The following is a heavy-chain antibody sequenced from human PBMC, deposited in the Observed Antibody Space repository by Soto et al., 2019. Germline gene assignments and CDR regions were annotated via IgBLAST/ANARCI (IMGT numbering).Heavy chain of an antibody. CDR1: EFTISSYA. V-gene: IGHV3-30-3*01. CDR3: ARDAVAMDY. CDR2: ISYDGSSK. J-gene: IGHJ4*02. D-gene: IGHD6-19*01. Sequence: WGSLRLSCAASEFTISSYAIHWVRQAPGKGLEWVAVISYDGSSKYNSDSVKGPFTISRDKSKNTVYLQMHSLTVEDTAVYYCARDAVAMDYWGRGTLVTV.